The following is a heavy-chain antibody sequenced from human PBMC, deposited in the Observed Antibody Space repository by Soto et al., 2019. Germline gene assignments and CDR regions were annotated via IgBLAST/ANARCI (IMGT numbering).Heavy chain of an antibody. J-gene: IGHJ6*02. V-gene: IGHV4-59*01. Sequence: QVQLQESGPGLVKPSETLSLTCTVSGGSISSYYWSWIRQPPGKGLEWIGYIYYSGSTNYNPSLKSRVTISVDTSKTQSSLKLSSVTAADTAVYDCARETRPYSMDVWGQGTTVTVSS. CDR1: GGSISSYY. CDR2: IYYSGST. CDR3: ARETRPYSMDV. D-gene: IGHD2-2*01.